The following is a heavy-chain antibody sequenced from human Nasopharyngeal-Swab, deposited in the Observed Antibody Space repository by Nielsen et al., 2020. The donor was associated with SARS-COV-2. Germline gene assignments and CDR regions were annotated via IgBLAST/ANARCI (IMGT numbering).Heavy chain of an antibody. CDR2: INAGNGNT. J-gene: IGHJ4*02. CDR3: ARAQWELLGGGIVY. Sequence: ASVKVSCKASGYTFTSYAMHWVRQAPGQRLEWMGWINAGNGNTKYSQKSQGRVTITRDTSASTAYMELSSLRSEDTAVYYCARAQWELLGGGIVYWGQGTLVTVSS. D-gene: IGHD1-26*01. V-gene: IGHV1-3*01. CDR1: GYTFTSYA.